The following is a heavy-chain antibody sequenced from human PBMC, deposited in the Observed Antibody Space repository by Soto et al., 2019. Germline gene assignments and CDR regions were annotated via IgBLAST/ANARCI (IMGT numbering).Heavy chain of an antibody. CDR3: TRRGRQSANWFDP. V-gene: IGHV1-69*06. CDR1: GGTFSSYA. Sequence: ASVKVSCKASGGTFSSYAISWVRQAPGQGLEWMGGIIPMSGRPNYAQRFQGRVTFSADKSTNTVYMEVNSLTYEDTAVYYCTRRGRQSANWFDPWGQGTLVTVSS. J-gene: IGHJ5*02. CDR2: IIPMSGRP.